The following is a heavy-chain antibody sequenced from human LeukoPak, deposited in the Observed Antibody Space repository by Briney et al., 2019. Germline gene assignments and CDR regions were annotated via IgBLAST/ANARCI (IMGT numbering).Heavy chain of an antibody. J-gene: IGHJ6*02. CDR3: ARDHCVSSGCYEDYYYGMDV. CDR1: GYTFTGYY. V-gene: IGHV1-2*02. Sequence: ASVKVSCKASGYTFTGYYMRWVRQAPGQGLEWMGWINPNSGGTNYAQKFQGRVTMTRDTSISTACMELSRLRSDDTAVYFYARDHCVSSGCYEDYYYGMDVWGRGTTVTVSS. D-gene: IGHD2-2*01. CDR2: INPNSGGT.